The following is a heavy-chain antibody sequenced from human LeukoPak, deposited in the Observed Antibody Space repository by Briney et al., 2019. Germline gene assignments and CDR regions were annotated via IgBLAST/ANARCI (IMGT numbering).Heavy chain of an antibody. V-gene: IGHV4-59*01. CDR2: IYYSGSA. Sequence: PSETLSLTCTVSGGSLSGCYWGWIRQPPGKGLEWIGYIYYSGSADYNPSLKSRVTISVDTSKNQFSLKLRSVTAADTAVYYCARDKQPGDNWGQGTLVTVSS. D-gene: IGHD5-18*01. J-gene: IGHJ4*02. CDR1: GGSLSGCY. CDR3: ARDKQPGDN.